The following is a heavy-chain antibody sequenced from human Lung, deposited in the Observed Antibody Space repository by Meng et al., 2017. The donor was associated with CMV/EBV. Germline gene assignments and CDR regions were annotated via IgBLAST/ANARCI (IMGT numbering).Heavy chain of an antibody. D-gene: IGHD2-2*01. V-gene: IGHV3-30-3*01. Sequence: GESLKISCAASGFTFSSYAMHWVRQAPGKGLEWVAVISYDGSNKYYADSVKGRFTISRDNSKNTLYLQMNSLRAEDTAVYYCARVNIVVVPAAPLDVWGQGTTVTVSS. CDR1: GFTFSSYA. J-gene: IGHJ6*02. CDR2: ISYDGSNK. CDR3: ARVNIVVVPAAPLDV.